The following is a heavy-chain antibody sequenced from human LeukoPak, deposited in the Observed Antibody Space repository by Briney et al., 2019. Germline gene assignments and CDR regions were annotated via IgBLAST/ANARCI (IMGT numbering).Heavy chain of an antibody. D-gene: IGHD4-17*01. CDR2: ISYDGTKK. V-gene: IGHV3-30-3*01. Sequence: GGSLRLSCAASGFTFSSYAMSWVRQAPGKGLEWVAVISYDGTKKIFADSVKGRFTVSRDNSKNTLYLQMNSLGLEDTAVYFCARRGISTVTTKRGLDSWGQGTLVTVSS. CDR3: ARRGISTVTTKRGLDS. CDR1: GFTFSSYA. J-gene: IGHJ4*02.